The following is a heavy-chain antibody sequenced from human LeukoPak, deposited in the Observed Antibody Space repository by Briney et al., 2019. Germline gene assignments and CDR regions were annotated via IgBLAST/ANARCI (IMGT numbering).Heavy chain of an antibody. D-gene: IGHD2-2*01. CDR1: GFTVSSNY. CDR2: IYSGGST. V-gene: IGHV3-53*01. Sequence: GGSLRLSCAASGFTVSSNYMSWVRQAPGKGLEWVSMIYSGGSTYYADSVKGRFTISRDNSKNTLYLQMNSLRAEDTAVYYCAKDSYQLLYYYYYYMDVWGKGTTVTVSS. J-gene: IGHJ6*03. CDR3: AKDSYQLLYYYYYYMDV.